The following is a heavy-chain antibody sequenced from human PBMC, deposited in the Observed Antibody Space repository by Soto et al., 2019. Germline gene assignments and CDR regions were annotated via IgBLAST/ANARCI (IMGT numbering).Heavy chain of an antibody. CDR2: ISGHTGGT. Sequence: GASVKVSCKASGYPFTTYVISCVRQAPGQGLEWMGWISGHTGGTSYAQKVRDSITMATDTSTRTAYMDLRSLRSDDTAVYYCAREGGNGAGIHHYAMDVWGQGTTVTVSS. J-gene: IGHJ6*02. V-gene: IGHV1-18*01. D-gene: IGHD1-26*01. CDR1: GYPFTTYV. CDR3: AREGGNGAGIHHYAMDV.